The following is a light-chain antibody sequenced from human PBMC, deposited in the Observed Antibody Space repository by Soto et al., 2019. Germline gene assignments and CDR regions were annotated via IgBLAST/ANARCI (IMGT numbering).Light chain of an antibody. CDR1: NSNIGAGYD. V-gene: IGLV1-40*01. CDR3: QSYDSSLSGYV. CDR2: GNS. J-gene: IGLJ1*01. Sequence: QSVLTQPPSVSGAPGQRVTISCTGSNSNIGAGYDVHWYQQLPGTAPKLLLYGNSNRPSGVPDRFSGYKSGTSASLAIIGLQAEDEADYYCQSYDSSLSGYVFGIGTKVTVL.